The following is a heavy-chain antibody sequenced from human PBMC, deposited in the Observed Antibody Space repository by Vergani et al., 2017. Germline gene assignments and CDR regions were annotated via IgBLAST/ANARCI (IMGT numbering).Heavy chain of an antibody. D-gene: IGHD3-10*01. CDR2: IYYSGST. CDR1: GGSISSGGYY. J-gene: IGHJ4*02. CDR3: VRRNNVVRETDYFDY. V-gene: IGHV4-31*09. Sequence: QVQLQESGPGLVKPSQTLSLTCAVSGGSISSGGYYWSWIRQHPGKGLEWIGYIYYSGSTNYNPSLKSRVNISLDKSKNHFSLSLSSVTAADTAVYYCVRRNNVVRETDYFDYWGQGILVTVSS.